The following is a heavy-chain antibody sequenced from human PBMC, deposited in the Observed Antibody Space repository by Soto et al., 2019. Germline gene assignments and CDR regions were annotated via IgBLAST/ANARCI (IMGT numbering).Heavy chain of an antibody. D-gene: IGHD2-2*01. V-gene: IGHV4-31*03. CDR3: ARARSRVCLEI. J-gene: IGHJ3*02. Sequence: SLSLPFTVSGGSISSGSYYWSWIRQHPGKGLEWIGYIYYSGSTYYNPSLKSRVTISVDTSKNQFSLKLSSVTAADTAVYYCARARSRVCLEIWGQGTMVTV. CDR2: IYYSGST. CDR1: GGSISSGSYY.